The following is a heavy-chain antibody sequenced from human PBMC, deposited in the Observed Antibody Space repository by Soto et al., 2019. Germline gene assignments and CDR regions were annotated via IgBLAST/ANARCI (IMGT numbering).Heavy chain of an antibody. J-gene: IGHJ4*02. CDR3: ATVGRANYFDI. D-gene: IGHD6-13*01. Sequence: PWGSLILTCAASGFTFISYALTWVRQAPGKGLEWVSVISSGGIKTLYADPVNGRFTISIDNSKNTLHLQMNSLRDDDTAVYYCATVGRANYFDIWGQGTMVTVSS. CDR2: ISSGGIKT. V-gene: IGHV3-23*01. CDR1: GFTFISYA.